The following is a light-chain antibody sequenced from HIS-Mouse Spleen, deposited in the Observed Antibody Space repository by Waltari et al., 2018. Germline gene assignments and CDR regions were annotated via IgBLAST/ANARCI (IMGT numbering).Light chain of an antibody. CDR2: DVS. CDR3: CSYAGSYTGV. V-gene: IGLV2-11*01. J-gene: IGLJ1*01. CDR1: SSDVGGYNY. Sequence: QSALTQPRSVSGSPGQSVTISCTGTSSDVGGYNYVSWYQQHPGKAPKLMIYDVSKRPPGVPDRFSVPKSGNTASLPISGLQAEDEADYYCCSYAGSYTGVFGTGTKVTVL.